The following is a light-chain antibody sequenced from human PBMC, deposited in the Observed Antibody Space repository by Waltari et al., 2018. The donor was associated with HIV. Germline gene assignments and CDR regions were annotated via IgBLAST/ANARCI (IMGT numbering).Light chain of an antibody. CDR2: EVT. J-gene: IGLJ3*02. CDR3: SSYTATTAIL. V-gene: IGLV2-14*01. Sequence: QSVLTQPASVSGSPGQSITISCTGTNSDVGDYNYVSWSQHHPGKAPKLLIYEVTHRPSGISSRFSGFKSGNTASMTISGLQAEDEADYYCSSYTATTAILFGGGTKVTVL. CDR1: NSDVGDYNY.